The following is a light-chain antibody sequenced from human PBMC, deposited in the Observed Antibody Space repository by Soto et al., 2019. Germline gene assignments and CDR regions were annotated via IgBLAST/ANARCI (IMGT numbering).Light chain of an antibody. CDR2: GNS. V-gene: IGLV1-40*01. Sequence: QLVLTQPPSVSGAPGQRVTISCTGSSSNIGAGYDVHWYQQLPGTAPKLLIYGNSNRPSGVPDRCSGSKSGTSASLAITGLQAEDEADYYCQSYDSSLSGVVFGGGTKVTVL. J-gene: IGLJ2*01. CDR1: SSNIGAGYD. CDR3: QSYDSSLSGVV.